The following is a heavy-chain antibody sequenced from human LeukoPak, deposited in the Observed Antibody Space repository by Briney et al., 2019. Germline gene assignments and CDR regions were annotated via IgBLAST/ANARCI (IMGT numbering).Heavy chain of an antibody. CDR1: GGSIRNYF. Sequence: SETLSLTCTVSGGSIRNYFWSWIRQPPGKGLEWIGYIYYSGSTNYNPSLKSRVTISVDTSKNQFSLKLSSVTAADTAVYYCARHSNWGSGFYYGMDVWGQGTTITVSS. D-gene: IGHD7-27*01. CDR2: IYYSGST. J-gene: IGHJ6*02. V-gene: IGHV4-59*08. CDR3: ARHSNWGSGFYYGMDV.